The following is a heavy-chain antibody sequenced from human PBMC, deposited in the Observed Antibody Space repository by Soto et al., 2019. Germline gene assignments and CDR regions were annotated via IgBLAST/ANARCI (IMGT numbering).Heavy chain of an antibody. V-gene: IGHV1-69*13. Sequence: ASVKVSCKASGGTFSSYAISWVRQAPGQGLEWMGGIIPIFGTANYAQKFQGRVTITADESTSTAYMELSSLRSEDTAVYYCARGGDSSGYNPVGWFDPWGQGTLVTVSS. CDR2: IIPIFGTA. CDR1: GGTFSSYA. D-gene: IGHD3-22*01. J-gene: IGHJ5*02. CDR3: ARGGDSSGYNPVGWFDP.